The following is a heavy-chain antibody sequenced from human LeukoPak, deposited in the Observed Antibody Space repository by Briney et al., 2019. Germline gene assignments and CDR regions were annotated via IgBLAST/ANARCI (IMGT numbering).Heavy chain of an antibody. Sequence: ASVKVSCKVSGYTLTELSMHWVRQAPGKGLEWMGGFDPEDGETIYAQKFQGRVTMTEDTSTDTAYMELSSLRSEDTAVYYCATMRYVWGSYRWDFDYWGQGTLVTVSS. CDR2: FDPEDGET. J-gene: IGHJ4*02. V-gene: IGHV1-24*01. D-gene: IGHD3-16*02. CDR1: GYTLTELS. CDR3: ATMRYVWGSYRWDFDY.